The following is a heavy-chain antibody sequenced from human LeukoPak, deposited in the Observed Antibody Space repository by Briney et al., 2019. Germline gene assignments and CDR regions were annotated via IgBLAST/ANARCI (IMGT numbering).Heavy chain of an antibody. J-gene: IGHJ6*03. CDR3: AKEVAYYYMDV. Sequence: GGTLRLSCAASGFIFSSYGMHWVRQAPDKGLEWVAFIRYDGSRKYYADSVKGRFTISRDNSKKTVSLQMTSLRPDDTAVYYCAKEVAYYYMDVWGKGTTVITSS. CDR2: IRYDGSRK. CDR1: GFIFSSYG. V-gene: IGHV3-30*02.